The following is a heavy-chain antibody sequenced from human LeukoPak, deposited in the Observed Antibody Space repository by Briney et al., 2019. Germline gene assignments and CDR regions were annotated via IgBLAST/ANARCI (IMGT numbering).Heavy chain of an antibody. D-gene: IGHD2-15*01. Sequence: SETLSLTCAVYGGSFSGYYWSWIRQPPGKGLEWIGEINHSGSTNYNPSLESRVTISVDTSKNQFSLKLSSVTAADTAVYYCARGYCSGGSCYGLNWFDPWGQGTLVTVSS. J-gene: IGHJ5*02. CDR3: ARGYCSGGSCYGLNWFDP. CDR2: INHSGST. V-gene: IGHV4-34*01. CDR1: GGSFSGYY.